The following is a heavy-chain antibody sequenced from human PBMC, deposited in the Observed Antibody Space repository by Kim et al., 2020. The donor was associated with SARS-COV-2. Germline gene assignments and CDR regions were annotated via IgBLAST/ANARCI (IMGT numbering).Heavy chain of an antibody. V-gene: IGHV4-39*01. D-gene: IGHD1-26*01. CDR3: ARQRIVGATYANWYFD. CDR2: IDSSGAT. CDR1: GGSITNYDYY. J-gene: IGHJ2*01. Sequence: SETLSLTCSVSGGSITNYDYYWGWIRQPPGKGLQYIGSIDSSGATYYDPSLLSRVTISIDSSRTQFSLTLSSVTAGDKAIYYCARQRIVGATYANWYFD.